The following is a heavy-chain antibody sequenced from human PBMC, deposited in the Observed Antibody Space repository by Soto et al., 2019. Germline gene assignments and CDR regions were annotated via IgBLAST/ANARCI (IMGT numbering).Heavy chain of an antibody. J-gene: IGHJ4*02. CDR3: ARHGYYYGSGSSY. V-gene: IGHV4-39*01. CDR1: VGSISISSYD. D-gene: IGHD3-10*01. Sequence: KPSSTXSVTCTVSVGSISISSYDGWGMRQPPGNVLEWIGSIYYSGSTYYNPSLKSLVTISVDTSKNQFSLKLSSVTAADTAVYYCARHGYYYGSGSSYCGQGTLV. CDR2: IYYSGST.